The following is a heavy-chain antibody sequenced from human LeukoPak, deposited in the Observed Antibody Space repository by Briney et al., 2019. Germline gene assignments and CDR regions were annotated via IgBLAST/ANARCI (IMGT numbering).Heavy chain of an antibody. CDR1: GFVFEDYA. D-gene: IGHD6-13*01. J-gene: IGHJ4*02. V-gene: IGHV3-9*01. CDR3: AKERVRRSSSSYDFEY. Sequence: GRSLRLSCAVSGFVFEDYAIHWVRQAPGKGLEWVSANSWNSGIMGYADSVKGRFTISRDNAKNSVYLQMHSLSAEDTAFYYCAKERVRRSSSSYDFEYWGQGTLVTVSS. CDR2: NSWNSGIM.